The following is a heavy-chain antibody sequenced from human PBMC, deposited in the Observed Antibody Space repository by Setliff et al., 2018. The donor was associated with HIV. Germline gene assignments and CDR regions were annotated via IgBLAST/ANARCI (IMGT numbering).Heavy chain of an antibody. CDR2: IHTSGST. Sequence: PSETLSLTCTVSGGSISSGSYYWSWIRQPAGKGLEWIGHIHTSGSTKYNPSLKSRVTISADTSKNQFSLNLSSVTAAETAVYYCARVGYHGSGRYSFDYWAREPWSPSPQ. D-gene: IGHD3-10*01. V-gene: IGHV4-61*09. J-gene: IGHJ4*02. CDR3: ARVGYHGSGRYSFDY. CDR1: GGSISSGSYY.